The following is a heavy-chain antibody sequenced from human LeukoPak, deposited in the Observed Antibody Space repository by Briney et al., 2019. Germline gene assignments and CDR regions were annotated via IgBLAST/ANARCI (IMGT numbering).Heavy chain of an antibody. J-gene: IGHJ4*02. CDR2: IIGSSGTT. V-gene: IGHV3-23*01. CDR3: AKGAYDYIEIAYFDY. D-gene: IGHD5-12*01. CDR1: GFSFNNYA. Sequence: GGFLRLSCVASGFSFNNYAMNWVRQAPGKGLEWVSLIIGSSGTTFYADSVKGRFTISRDKSKSTLYLQMDSLRAEDTAVYYCAKGAYDYIEIAYFDYWGQGSLVTVSS.